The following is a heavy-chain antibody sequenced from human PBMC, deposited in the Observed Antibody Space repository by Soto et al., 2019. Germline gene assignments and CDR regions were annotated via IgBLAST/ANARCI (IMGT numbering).Heavy chain of an antibody. CDR3: ARHWAGYCSSTSCYKFDP. CDR2: IYYSGST. J-gene: IGHJ5*02. D-gene: IGHD2-2*02. V-gene: IGHV4-39*01. CDR1: CGSIISSSYY. Sequence: SETLSLTCTVSCGSIISSSYYWGWIRQPPGKGLEWIGSIYYSGSTYYNPSLKSRVTISVDTSKNQLSLRLSSVTAADTAVYYCARHWAGYCSSTSCYKFDPWGLGTLVTVSS.